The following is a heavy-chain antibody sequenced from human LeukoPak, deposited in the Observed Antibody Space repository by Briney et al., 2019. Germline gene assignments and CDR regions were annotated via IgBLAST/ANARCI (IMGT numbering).Heavy chain of an antibody. CDR2: IYYSGST. J-gene: IGHJ4*02. D-gene: IGHD5-12*01. Sequence: SETLSLTCTVSGASISSGDYYWSWIRQHPGKGLEWIGYIYYSGSTYYNPSLKSRVSISVDTSKTRFSLRPSSVTAADTAVYYCAREREWLRFRAVDYWGQGTLVTVSS. CDR3: AREREWLRFRAVDY. V-gene: IGHV4-31*03. CDR1: GASISSGDYY.